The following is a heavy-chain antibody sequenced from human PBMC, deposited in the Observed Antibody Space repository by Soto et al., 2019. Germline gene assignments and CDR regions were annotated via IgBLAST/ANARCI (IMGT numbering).Heavy chain of an antibody. V-gene: IGHV1-69*06. Sequence: SVNVSCKSSGGTFSSYSISWVRQAPGQGLEWMGGIIPIFGTANYAQKFQGRVTITADKSTSTAYMELSSLRSEDTAVYYCAREGITIFGVVITNWFDPWGQGTLVTVSS. CDR3: AREGITIFGVVITNWFDP. CDR2: IIPIFGTA. J-gene: IGHJ5*02. D-gene: IGHD3-3*01. CDR1: GGTFSSYS.